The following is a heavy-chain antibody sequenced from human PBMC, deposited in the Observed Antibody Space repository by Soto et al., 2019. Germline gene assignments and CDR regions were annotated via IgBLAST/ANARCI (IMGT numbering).Heavy chain of an antibody. CDR3: ARDLGGWPDY. J-gene: IGHJ4*02. Sequence: ASVKVSCKASGYTFTSYDINWVRQATGQGLGWMGWMNPNSGNTGYAQKFQGRVTITRDTSASTAYMELSSLRSEDTAVYYCARDLGGWPDYWGQGTLVTVSS. D-gene: IGHD2-15*01. CDR1: GYTFTSYD. V-gene: IGHV1-8*01. CDR2: MNPNSGNT.